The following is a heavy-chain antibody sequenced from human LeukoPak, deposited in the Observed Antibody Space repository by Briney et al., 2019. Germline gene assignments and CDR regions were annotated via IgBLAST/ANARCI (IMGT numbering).Heavy chain of an antibody. CDR2: IYYSGST. CDR3: ARWKQLRGYSYGYFDY. Sequence: SETLSLTFSVSGVSISSYYWIWIRQPPGKGLEWVGYIYYSGSTNYNPSLKSRVIISVDTSKNQFSLKLSSVTAADTAVYYCARWKQLRGYSYGYFDYWGQGTLVTVSS. CDR1: GVSISSYY. J-gene: IGHJ4*02. V-gene: IGHV4-59*01. D-gene: IGHD5-18*01.